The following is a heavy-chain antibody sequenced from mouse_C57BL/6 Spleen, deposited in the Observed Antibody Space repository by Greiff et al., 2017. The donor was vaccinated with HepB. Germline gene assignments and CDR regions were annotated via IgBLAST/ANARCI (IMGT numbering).Heavy chain of an antibody. CDR1: GFTFSDYG. Sequence: EVNVVESGGGLVKPGGSLKLSCAASGFTFSDYGMHWVRQAPEKGLEWVAYISSGSSTIYYADTVKGRFTISRDNAKNTLFLQMTSLRSEDTAMYYCARKITTAYYYAMDYWGQGTSVTVSS. J-gene: IGHJ4*01. CDR3: ARKITTAYYYAMDY. D-gene: IGHD1-2*01. CDR2: ISSGSSTI. V-gene: IGHV5-17*01.